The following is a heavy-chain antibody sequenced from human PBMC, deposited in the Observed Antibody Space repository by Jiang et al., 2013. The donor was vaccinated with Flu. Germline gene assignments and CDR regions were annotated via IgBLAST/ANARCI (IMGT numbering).Heavy chain of an antibody. CDR3: ARREVRHFDY. CDR1: GYTFTRNA. V-gene: IGHV1-3*01. Sequence: GAEVKKPGASVKVSRKASGYTFTRNAIHWVRQAPGQRLEWMGWINVGNGNTKYSQNFQGRVTITRDTSASTAYMELSSLRSEDSAVYYCARREVRHFDYWGRGTLVTVSS. D-gene: IGHD1-26*01. J-gene: IGHJ4*02. CDR2: INVGNGNT.